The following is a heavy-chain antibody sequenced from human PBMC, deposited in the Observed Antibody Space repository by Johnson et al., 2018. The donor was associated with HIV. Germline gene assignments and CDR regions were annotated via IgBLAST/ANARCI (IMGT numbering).Heavy chain of an antibody. J-gene: IGHJ3*02. CDR2: IRYDGSNK. CDR1: GFTFSSYG. D-gene: IGHD6-13*01. CDR3: AKDHAAAEGSEGAFDI. Sequence: QVQLVESGGGVVQPGGSLRLSCAASGFTFSSYGMHWVRQAPGKGLEWVAFIRYDGSNKYYADSVKGRFTISRDNSKNTLYLQMNSLRAEDTAVYYYAKDHAAAEGSEGAFDIWGQGTMVTVSS. V-gene: IGHV3-30*02.